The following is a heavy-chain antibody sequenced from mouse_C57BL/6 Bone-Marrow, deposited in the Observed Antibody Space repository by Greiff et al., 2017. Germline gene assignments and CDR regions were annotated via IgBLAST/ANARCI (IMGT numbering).Heavy chain of an antibody. Sequence: EVQLQQSGPELVKPGASVKISCKASGYTFTDYYMNWVKQSHGKSLEWIGDINPNNGGTSYNQKFKGKATLTVDKSSSTAYMELRSLTSEDSAVYYCATDLLWLRRDVDYWGQGTSVTVSS. V-gene: IGHV1-26*01. J-gene: IGHJ4*01. CDR1: GYTFTDYY. D-gene: IGHD2-2*01. CDR3: ATDLLWLRRDVDY. CDR2: INPNNGGT.